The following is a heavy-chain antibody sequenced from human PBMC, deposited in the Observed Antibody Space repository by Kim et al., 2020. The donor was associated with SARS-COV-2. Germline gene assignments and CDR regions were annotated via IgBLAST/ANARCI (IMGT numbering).Heavy chain of an antibody. J-gene: IGHJ4*02. D-gene: IGHD2-2*01. Sequence: ASVKVSCKASGYTFTSYGISWVRQAPGQGLEWMGWISAYNGNTNYAQNLQGRVTMTTDTSTSTAYMELRSLRSDDTAVYYCARLWARVVVPAARYYFDYWGQGTLVTVSS. CDR3: ARLWARVVVPAARYYFDY. V-gene: IGHV1-18*01. CDR2: ISAYNGNT. CDR1: GYTFTSYG.